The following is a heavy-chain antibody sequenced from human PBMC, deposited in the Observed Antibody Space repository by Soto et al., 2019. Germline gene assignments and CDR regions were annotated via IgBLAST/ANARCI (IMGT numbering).Heavy chain of an antibody. D-gene: IGHD1-26*01. CDR2: IWYDGSNK. CDR3: ARDGWELGGEGWHYYYGMDV. Sequence: QVQLVESGGGVVQPGRSLRLSCAASGFTFSSYGMHWVRQAPGKGLEWVAVIWYDGSNKYYADSVKGRFTISRDNSKNTLYLQMNSLRAEDTAVYYCARDGWELGGEGWHYYYGMDVWGQGTTVTVSS. J-gene: IGHJ6*02. CDR1: GFTFSSYG. V-gene: IGHV3-33*01.